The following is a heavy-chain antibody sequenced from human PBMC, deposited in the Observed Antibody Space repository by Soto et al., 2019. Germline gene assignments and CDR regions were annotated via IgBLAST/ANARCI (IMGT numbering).Heavy chain of an antibody. Sequence: GGSLRLSCAASGFTFSSYSMNWVRQAPGKGLEWVSYISSSSSTIYYADSVKGRFTISRDNAKNSLYLQMNSLRDEDTVVYYCARDVLTMIDYGMDVWGQGTTVTVSS. CDR1: GFTFSSYS. CDR2: ISSSSSTI. D-gene: IGHD3-22*01. J-gene: IGHJ6*02. V-gene: IGHV3-48*02. CDR3: ARDVLTMIDYGMDV.